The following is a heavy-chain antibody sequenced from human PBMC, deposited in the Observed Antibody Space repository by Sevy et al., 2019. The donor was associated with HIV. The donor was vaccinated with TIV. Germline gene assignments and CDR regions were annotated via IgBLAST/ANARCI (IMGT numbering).Heavy chain of an antibody. CDR2: ISSSGSYI. CDR1: GFNFSNYS. CDR3: ASQFDY. Sequence: GGSLRLSCAVSGFNFSNYSMDWVRQAPGKGLEWVSSISSSGSYIYYSDSLKSRITISRDNAKNSVYLQMNSLRAEDTAVYYCASQFDYWGQGTLVTVSS. V-gene: IGHV3-21*01. J-gene: IGHJ4*02.